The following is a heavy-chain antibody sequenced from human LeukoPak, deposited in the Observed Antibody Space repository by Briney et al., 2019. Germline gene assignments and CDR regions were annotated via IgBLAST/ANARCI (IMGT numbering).Heavy chain of an antibody. D-gene: IGHD6-19*01. CDR2: INPNSGGT. Sequence: ASVKVSCKASGYTFTGYYMHWVRQAPGQGLEWMGWINPNSGGTNYAQKFQGRVTMTRDTSISTAYIELSRLRSDDTAVYYCARDSSVAGPINYFDYWGQGTLVTVSS. CDR3: ARDSSVAGPINYFDY. V-gene: IGHV1-2*02. CDR1: GYTFTGYY. J-gene: IGHJ4*02.